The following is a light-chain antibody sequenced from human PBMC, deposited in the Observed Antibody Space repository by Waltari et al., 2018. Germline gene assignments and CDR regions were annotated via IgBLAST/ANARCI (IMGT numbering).Light chain of an antibody. V-gene: IGLV1-51*01. CDR3: ATWDSSLSAYV. Sequence: QSVLTQPPSVSAAPGQKVTISCSGSSPNIGDNFVSWYQQLPGTAPKLLIYDSTKRPSGIPDRFSASKSGTSATLGITGLQTGDEADYYCATWDSSLSAYVFGTGTKVTVL. CDR2: DST. J-gene: IGLJ1*01. CDR1: SPNIGDNF.